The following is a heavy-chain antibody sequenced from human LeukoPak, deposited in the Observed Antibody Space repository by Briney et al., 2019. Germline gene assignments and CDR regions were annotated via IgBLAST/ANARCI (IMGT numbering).Heavy chain of an antibody. Sequence: GGSLRLSCAASGFTFNSYWMSWVRQAPGKGLEWVANIKQDVNEKYYVDSVKGRFTISRDNAKNSLYLQMNSLRAEDTAVYYCARESRGYDILTGKYHRGYYSYYLDVWGKGTTVTVSS. CDR2: IKQDVNEK. D-gene: IGHD3-9*01. J-gene: IGHJ6*03. CDR3: ARESRGYDILTGKYHRGYYSYYLDV. V-gene: IGHV3-7*01. CDR1: GFTFNSYW.